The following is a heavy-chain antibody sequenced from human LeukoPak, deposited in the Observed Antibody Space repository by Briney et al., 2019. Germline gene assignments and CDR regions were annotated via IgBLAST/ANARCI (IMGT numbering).Heavy chain of an antibody. CDR2: TYYGGTP. Sequence: SETLSLTCTVSGASLSTRLYYWAWIRQPPGKGLEWIASTYYGGTPYYNPSLKSRVTISVDTSKNQFSLKLSSVTAADTAVYYCARHASGAKNWFDPWGQGTLVTVSS. V-gene: IGHV4-39*01. D-gene: IGHD2-15*01. CDR1: GASLSTRLYY. J-gene: IGHJ5*02. CDR3: ARHASGAKNWFDP.